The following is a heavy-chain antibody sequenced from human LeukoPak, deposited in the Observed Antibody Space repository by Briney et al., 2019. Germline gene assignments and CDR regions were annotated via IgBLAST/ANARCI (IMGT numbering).Heavy chain of an antibody. CDR3: AREGYSYGFYD. V-gene: IGHV3-21*01. CDR1: GFTFSSYS. CDR2: ISSSSSYV. Sequence: GGSLRLSCAASGFTFSSYSMNWIRQAPGKGLDLVSSISSSSSYVYYADSVKGRFTISRDNAKNSLYLQMISLRAEDTAVYYCAREGYSYGFYDWGQGTLVTVSS. D-gene: IGHD5-18*01. J-gene: IGHJ4*02.